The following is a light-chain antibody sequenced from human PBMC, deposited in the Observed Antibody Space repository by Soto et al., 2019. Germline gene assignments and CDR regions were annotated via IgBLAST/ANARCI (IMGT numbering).Light chain of an antibody. Sequence: EIVMTQSPATLSVSPGERATLSCRASQSVSGNLAWYQQKPGQAPRLLIYGASTRATGIPARFSGSGSGTAFTLTTNSLQSEDFAVYYGQQYNDWPPLTFGGGTKVEIK. V-gene: IGKV3-15*01. CDR1: QSVSGN. CDR2: GAS. J-gene: IGKJ4*01. CDR3: QQYNDWPPLT.